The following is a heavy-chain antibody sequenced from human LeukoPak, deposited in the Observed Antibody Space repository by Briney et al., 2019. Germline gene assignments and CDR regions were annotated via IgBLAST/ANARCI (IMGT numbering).Heavy chain of an antibody. CDR3: ARDEYNWNVDAFDI. J-gene: IGHJ3*02. D-gene: IGHD1-20*01. CDR2: IKEDGSEK. CDR1: GFTVGSNY. Sequence: GGSLRLSCAASGFTVGSNYMNWVRQAPGKGLEWVANIKEDGSEKYYVDSVKGRFTISRDNAKNSLYLQMNSLRAEDTAVYYCARDEYNWNVDAFDIWGQGTVVTVSS. V-gene: IGHV3-7*01.